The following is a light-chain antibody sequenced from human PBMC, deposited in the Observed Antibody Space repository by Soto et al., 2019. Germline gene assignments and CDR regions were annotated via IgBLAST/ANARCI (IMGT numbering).Light chain of an antibody. Sequence: DIQMTQSPSSLSASVGDRVTITCQASQDISNYLNWYQQKPGKAPKLLIYDASNLETGASSRFSGSGSVTDFTFTIRSLHPEDIATYYCQQYDNLPTFGPGTKVDIK. J-gene: IGKJ3*01. CDR2: DAS. V-gene: IGKV1-33*01. CDR3: QQYDNLPT. CDR1: QDISNY.